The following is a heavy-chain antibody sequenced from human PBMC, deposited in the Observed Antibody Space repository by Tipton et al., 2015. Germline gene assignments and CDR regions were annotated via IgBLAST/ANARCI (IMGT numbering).Heavy chain of an antibody. Sequence: QSGAEVKKPGASVKVSCKASGYTFTGYYMHWVRQAPGQGLEWLGLVNPKRGATEYAQKFQGRVTMTRDTSVNTVYLELSRLRYDDTAVYFCARDVGIPGHYWYFDLWGRGTLVTVSS. V-gene: IGHV1-2*02. CDR3: ARDVGIPGHYWYFDL. J-gene: IGHJ2*01. CDR2: VNPKRGAT. CDR1: GYTFTGYY. D-gene: IGHD2-21*01.